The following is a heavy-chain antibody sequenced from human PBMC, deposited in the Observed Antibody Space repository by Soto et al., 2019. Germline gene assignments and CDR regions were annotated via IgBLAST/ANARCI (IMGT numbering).Heavy chain of an antibody. J-gene: IGHJ5*02. Sequence: QVQLVQSGAEVKKPGSSVKVSCKASGGTFSSYAISWVRQAPGQGLEWMGGIIPIFGTANYAQKFQGRVTITADESTSTAYMELSSLSAEDTAVYYCARGEVLEWFPHNWFDPWGQGTLVTVSS. CDR3: ARGEVLEWFPHNWFDP. V-gene: IGHV1-69*01. D-gene: IGHD3-3*01. CDR2: IIPIFGTA. CDR1: GGTFSSYA.